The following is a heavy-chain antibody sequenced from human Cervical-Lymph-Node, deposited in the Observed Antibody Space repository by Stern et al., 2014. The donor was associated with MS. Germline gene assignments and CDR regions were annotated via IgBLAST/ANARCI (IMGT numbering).Heavy chain of an antibody. V-gene: IGHV4-59*01. CDR3: ARSCSGGSCYGVMDV. CDR2: IYYSGST. D-gene: IGHD2-15*01. CDR1: GGSISSYY. Sequence: QVQLQESGPGLVKPSETLSLTCTVSGGSISSYYWSWIRQPPGKGLEWIGYIYYSGSTNYNPSLKSRVTISVDTSKNQFSLKLSSVTAADTAVYYCARSCSGGSCYGVMDVWGQGTTVTVSS. J-gene: IGHJ6*02.